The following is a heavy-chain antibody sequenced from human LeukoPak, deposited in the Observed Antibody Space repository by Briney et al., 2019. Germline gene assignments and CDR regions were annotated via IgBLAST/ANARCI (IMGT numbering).Heavy chain of an antibody. CDR1: GFTFGSYD. D-gene: IGHD2-2*02. V-gene: IGHV3-30*01. Sequence: PGGSLRLSCEASGFTFGSYDIHWVRQAPGKGLEWVAVISYDGSNRNYADSVKGRFTISRDNSNKMLYLQMNSLRAEDTAVYYCAREARRFCSMTRCYTATYMGDYWGQGTLVTVSS. CDR2: ISYDGSNR. J-gene: IGHJ4*02. CDR3: AREARRFCSMTRCYTATYMGDY.